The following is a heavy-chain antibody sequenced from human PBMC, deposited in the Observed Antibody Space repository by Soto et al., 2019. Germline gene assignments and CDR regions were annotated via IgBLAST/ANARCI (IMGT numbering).Heavy chain of an antibody. J-gene: IGHJ5*02. Sequence: QVQLVESGGGVVHPGPSLRLSCAASGFTFRTSGMHWVRQAPGKGLEWLAFISYDGSNRYYGDSVKGRFTISRDNSKSMLYLQMNSLRAEDTAVYYCAKAVMGGWFDPWGQGTLVTVSS. V-gene: IGHV3-30*18. CDR2: ISYDGSNR. CDR3: AKAVMGGWFDP. D-gene: IGHD3-16*01. CDR1: GFTFRTSG.